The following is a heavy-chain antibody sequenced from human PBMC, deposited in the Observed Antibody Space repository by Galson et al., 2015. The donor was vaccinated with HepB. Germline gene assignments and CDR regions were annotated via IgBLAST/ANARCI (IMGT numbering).Heavy chain of an antibody. CDR3: AKFMVTYYYDSSGYYYGAFDY. D-gene: IGHD3-22*01. Sequence: LRLSCAASGFTFSTYAMSWVRQAPGKGLEWVSAISGSSGSTYYADSVKGRFTISRDNSKNTLYLQMDSLRAEDTAVYYCAKFMVTYYYDSSGYYYGAFDYWGQGTLVTVSS. J-gene: IGHJ4*02. CDR1: GFTFSTYA. CDR2: ISGSSGST. V-gene: IGHV3-23*01.